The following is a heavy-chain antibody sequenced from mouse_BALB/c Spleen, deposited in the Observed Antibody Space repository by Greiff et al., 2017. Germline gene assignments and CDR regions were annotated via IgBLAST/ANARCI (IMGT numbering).Heavy chain of an antibody. D-gene: IGHD2-3*01. J-gene: IGHJ3*01. CDR3: AIDGSWFAY. Sequence: EVKLMESGGDLVKPGGSLKLSCAASGFTFSSYGMSWVRQTPDKRLEWVATISSGGSYTYYPDSVKGRFTISRDNAKNTLYLQMSSLKSEDTAMYYCAIDGSWFAYWGQGTLVTVSA. CDR2: ISSGGSYT. V-gene: IGHV5-6*01. CDR1: GFTFSSYG.